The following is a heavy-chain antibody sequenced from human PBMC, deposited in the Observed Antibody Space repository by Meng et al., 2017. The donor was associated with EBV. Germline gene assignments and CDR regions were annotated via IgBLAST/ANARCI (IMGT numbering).Heavy chain of an antibody. D-gene: IGHD5-12*01. CDR2: ITPVFGIA. CDR3: VRDLWLRIGECV. CDR1: GDNLNNCG. V-gene: IGHV1-69*17. J-gene: IGHJ4*02. Sequence: VQLVPSGAVVKKPGSSVKVSCKGSGDNLNNCGISWVRQAPGQALEWMGDITPVFGIANYAESFQGRVTISADTSTRTAYMDLSSLRSDDTAVYYCVRDLWLRIGECVWGQGTLVTVSS.